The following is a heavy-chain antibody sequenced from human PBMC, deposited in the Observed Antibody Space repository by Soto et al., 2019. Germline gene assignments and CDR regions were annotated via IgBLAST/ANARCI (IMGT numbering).Heavy chain of an antibody. Sequence: QITLKESGPSLVKPTQTLTLTCTFSGFSLSTGGVGVGWIRQPPGKALEWLALIYWDDDKRYSPSLRSRITVTKDTSKIQVVLTMTNMDPVDTATFSCAHSRCGGDCLQSYSSHYYYGMHVWGRETTVTVS. D-gene: IGHD2-21*02. J-gene: IGHJ6*02. V-gene: IGHV2-5*02. CDR1: GFSLSTGGVG. CDR2: IYWDDDK. CDR3: AHSRCGGDCLQSYSSHYYYGMHV.